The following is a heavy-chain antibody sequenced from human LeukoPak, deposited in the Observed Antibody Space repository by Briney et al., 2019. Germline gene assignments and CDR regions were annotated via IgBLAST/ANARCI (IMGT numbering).Heavy chain of an antibody. J-gene: IGHJ4*02. CDR3: ARAYDSSGDSSYYFDL. CDR1: GDSTSSSDYY. CDR2: IYYSGSA. Sequence: PSETLSLTCTVSGDSTSSSDYYWGWIRQPPGKGLESIGGIYYSGSAYYNSAPKSRVTISIDTSKNQFSLKLSSVTAADTAVYYCARAYDSSGDSSYYFDLWGQGTLVAVSS. V-gene: IGHV4-39*01. D-gene: IGHD3-22*01.